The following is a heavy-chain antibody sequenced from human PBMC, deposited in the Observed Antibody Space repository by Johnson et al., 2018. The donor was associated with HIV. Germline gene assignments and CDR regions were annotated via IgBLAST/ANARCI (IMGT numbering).Heavy chain of an antibody. V-gene: IGHV3-64*01. CDR1: GFTFSSYA. CDR2: ISSNGGST. D-gene: IGHD3-10*01. Sequence: VQLVESGGGLVQPGGSLRLSCAASGFTFSSYAMHWVRQAPGKGLEYVSAISSNGGSTYYANSVKGRFTISRDNSKNTLYLQMNSLRAEDTAVYYCASVNSGAFNFWGQGTMVTVSS. J-gene: IGHJ3*01. CDR3: ASVNSGAFNF.